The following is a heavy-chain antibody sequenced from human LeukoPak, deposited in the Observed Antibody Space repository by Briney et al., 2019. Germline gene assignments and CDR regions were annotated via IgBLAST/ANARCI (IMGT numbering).Heavy chain of an antibody. Sequence: SETLSLTCTVSGGSISSYYWSWIRQPPGKGLEWIGYIYYSGSTNYNPSLKSRVTISVDTSKNQFSLKLSSVTAADTAVYYCARSGAAMVIAFFDYWGQGTLVTVSS. CDR2: IYYSGST. D-gene: IGHD5-18*01. V-gene: IGHV4-59*08. CDR1: GGSISSYY. CDR3: ARSGAAMVIAFFDY. J-gene: IGHJ4*02.